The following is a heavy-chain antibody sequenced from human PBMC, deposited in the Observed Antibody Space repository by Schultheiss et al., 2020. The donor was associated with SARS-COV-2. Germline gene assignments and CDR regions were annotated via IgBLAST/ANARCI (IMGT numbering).Heavy chain of an antibody. CDR1: GGSFSGYS. J-gene: IGHJ4*02. V-gene: IGHV4-59*12. Sequence: SQTLSLTCAVYGGSFSGYSWSWVRQPPGKGLEWIGYISYSGSAKYNPSLKSRVTISVDTSKNQFSLKLSSVTAADTAVYYCARIQWLGYPPFDYWGQGTLVTVSS. D-gene: IGHD6-19*01. CDR3: ARIQWLGYPPFDY. CDR2: ISYSGSA.